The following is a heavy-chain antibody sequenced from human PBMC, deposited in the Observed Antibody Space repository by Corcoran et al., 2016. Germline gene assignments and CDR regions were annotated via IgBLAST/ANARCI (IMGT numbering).Heavy chain of an antibody. Sequence: QVQLVQSGAEVKKPGASVKVSCKASGYTFTSYGISWVRQAPGHGLEWMGWISVYNDNTNYAQKLQGRVTMTTDTSTSTAYMELRSLRSDDTAVDDCARAPAGPYFDYWGQGTLVTVSS. V-gene: IGHV1-18*01. CDR3: ARAPAGPYFDY. D-gene: IGHD2-2*01. J-gene: IGHJ4*02. CDR2: ISVYNDNT. CDR1: GYTFTSYG.